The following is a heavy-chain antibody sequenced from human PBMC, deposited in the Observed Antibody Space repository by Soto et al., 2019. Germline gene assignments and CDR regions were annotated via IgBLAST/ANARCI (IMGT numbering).Heavy chain of an antibody. D-gene: IGHD6-19*01. Sequence: GGSLRLSCAASGFTFSSYGMHWVRQAPGKGLEWVAVIWYDGSNKYYADSVKGRFTISRDNSKNTLYLQMNSLRAEDTAVYYCARDLGQWLVPSNWFDPWGQGTLVTVSS. CDR1: GFTFSSYG. J-gene: IGHJ5*02. V-gene: IGHV3-33*01. CDR3: ARDLGQWLVPSNWFDP. CDR2: IWYDGSNK.